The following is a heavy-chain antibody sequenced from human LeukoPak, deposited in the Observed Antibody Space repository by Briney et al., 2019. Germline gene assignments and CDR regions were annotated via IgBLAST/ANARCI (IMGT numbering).Heavy chain of an antibody. J-gene: IGHJ5*02. D-gene: IGHD5-24*01. Sequence: GGSLRLSCAASGFTFDDYAMHWVRQAPGKGLEWVSLISGSGSGTYYADSVKGRFTISRDNSKNTLYLQMNSLRAEDTAIYYCAKSQMRVNWFDPWGQGTLVTVSS. CDR2: ISGSGSGT. CDR3: AKSQMRVNWFDP. V-gene: IGHV3-23*01. CDR1: GFTFDDYA.